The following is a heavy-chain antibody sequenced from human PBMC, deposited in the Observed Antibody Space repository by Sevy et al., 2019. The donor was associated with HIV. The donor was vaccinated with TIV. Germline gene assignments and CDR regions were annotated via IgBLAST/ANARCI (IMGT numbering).Heavy chain of an antibody. CDR2: ISGSGVRT. CDR1: GFTFSSYA. Sequence: GGSLRLSCAASGFTFSSYAMSWVRQAPGKGLEWVSGISGSGVRTYYADSVKGRFTISRDNSKNTLSLQMNSLRAEDTAVYYCANGGVLVVPTTPNYGMDVWGQGTTVTVSS. D-gene: IGHD2-15*01. CDR3: ANGGVLVVPTTPNYGMDV. V-gene: IGHV3-23*01. J-gene: IGHJ6*02.